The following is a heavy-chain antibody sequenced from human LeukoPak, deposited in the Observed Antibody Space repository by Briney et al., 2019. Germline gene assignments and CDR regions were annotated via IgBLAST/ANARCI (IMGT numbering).Heavy chain of an antibody. V-gene: IGHV3-64*01. CDR1: AFTFSSYA. D-gene: IGHD6-19*01. CDR3: ARVLGGWFRAAFDI. CDR2: ISSNGGST. Sequence: PGGSLRLSCAASAFTFSSYAMPWVRQAPGKGLDYVSAISSNGGSTYYANSVKGRFTISRDNSKNTLYLQMGSLRAEDMAVYYCARVLGGWFRAAFDIWGQGTMVTVSS. J-gene: IGHJ3*02.